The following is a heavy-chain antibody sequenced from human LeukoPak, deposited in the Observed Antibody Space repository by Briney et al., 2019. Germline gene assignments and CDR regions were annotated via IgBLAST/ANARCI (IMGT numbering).Heavy chain of an antibody. CDR3: ARLKVGTTHPDY. D-gene: IGHD1-26*01. V-gene: IGHV4-61*01. Sequence: KPSETLSLTCTVSGGSVSSGTFDWSWIRQPPGKGLEWIGYISDSVTTKYSPSLKTRVTISVDTSKNQFSLKLSSVTAEDTAVYYCARLKVGTTHPDYWGQGTLVTVSS. J-gene: IGHJ4*02. CDR2: ISDSVTT. CDR1: GGSVSSGTFD.